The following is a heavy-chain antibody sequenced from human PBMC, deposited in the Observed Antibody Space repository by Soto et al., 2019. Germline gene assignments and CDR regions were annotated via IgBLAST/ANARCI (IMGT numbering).Heavy chain of an antibody. D-gene: IGHD3-9*01. Sequence: ETLSLTCAVYGGSFSGYYWSWTRQPPGKGLEWIGEINHSGSTNYNPSLKSRVTISVDTSKSQFSLKLSSVTAADTAVYYCARAFDILTGYYGMDVWGQGTTVTVSS. V-gene: IGHV4-34*01. CDR3: ARAFDILTGYYGMDV. CDR2: INHSGST. CDR1: GGSFSGYY. J-gene: IGHJ6*02.